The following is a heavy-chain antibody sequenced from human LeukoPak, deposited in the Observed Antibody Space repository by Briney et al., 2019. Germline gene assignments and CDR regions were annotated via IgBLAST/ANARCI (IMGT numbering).Heavy chain of an antibody. J-gene: IGHJ3*02. D-gene: IGHD1-26*01. CDR3: ARDFGGSPMTDAFDI. CDR2: IYHSGST. V-gene: IGHV4-4*02. CDR1: GGSISSNNW. Sequence: SETLSLTCAVSGGSISSNNWWNWLRPPPGKGLEWIGEIYHSGSTNYNASLKSRVTISVDTSKNQFSLKLSSVTAADTAVYYCARDFGGSPMTDAFDIWGQGTMVTVSS.